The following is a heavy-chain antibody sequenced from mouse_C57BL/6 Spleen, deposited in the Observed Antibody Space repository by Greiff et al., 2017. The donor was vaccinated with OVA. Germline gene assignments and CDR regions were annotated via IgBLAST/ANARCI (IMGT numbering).Heavy chain of an antibody. D-gene: IGHD1-1*01. CDR3: ARGDYYGSRGYFDY. V-gene: IGHV1-59*01. CDR1: GYTFTSYW. CDR2: IDPSDSYT. Sequence: VQLQQPGAELVRPGTSVKLSCKASGYTFTSYWMHWVKQRPGQGLEWIGVIDPSDSYTNYNQKLKGKATLTVDTSSSTAYMQLSSLTSEDSAVYYCARGDYYGSRGYFDYWGQGTTLTVSS. J-gene: IGHJ2*01.